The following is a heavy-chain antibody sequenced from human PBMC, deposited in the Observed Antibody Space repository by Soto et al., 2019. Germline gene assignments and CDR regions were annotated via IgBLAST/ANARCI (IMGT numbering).Heavy chain of an antibody. CDR2: ITNDGRST. Sequence: EVQLVESGGGLVQPGESLRLSCAASGFTFSRYWMHWVRQGPGKGLVWVARITNDGRSTGYADSAKGRFTISRDNAKNTLYLQIDSLRAEDTAVYYCARDGDGDYPVDYWGQGTLVTVSS. CDR3: ARDGDGDYPVDY. CDR1: GFTFSRYW. V-gene: IGHV3-74*01. D-gene: IGHD4-17*01. J-gene: IGHJ4*02.